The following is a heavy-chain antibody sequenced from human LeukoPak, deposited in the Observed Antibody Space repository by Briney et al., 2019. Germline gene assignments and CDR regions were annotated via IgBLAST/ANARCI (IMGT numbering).Heavy chain of an antibody. V-gene: IGHV4-34*01. Sequence: GSLRLSCAASGFTFSSYAMSWVRQPPGKGLEWIGEINHSGSTNYNPSRKSRVSISVDTSKNQFSLKRSSVTASDTAVYYCARAGAYSSGSDYWGQGTLVTVSS. D-gene: IGHD6-19*01. J-gene: IGHJ4*02. CDR3: ARAGAYSSGSDY. CDR1: GFTFSSYA. CDR2: INHSGST.